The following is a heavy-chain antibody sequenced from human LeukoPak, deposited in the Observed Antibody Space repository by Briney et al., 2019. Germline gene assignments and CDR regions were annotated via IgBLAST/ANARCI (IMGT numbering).Heavy chain of an antibody. CDR2: INTDGSST. Sequence: GGSLRLSCAASGFTFSSYWMHWVRQAPGKGLVWVSRINTDGSSTSYADSVKGRFTISRDNAKNTLYLQMNSLRAEDSALYYCAKSYDSSNPRVYDYWGQGTLVTVSS. CDR1: GFTFSSYW. J-gene: IGHJ4*02. D-gene: IGHD4-11*01. V-gene: IGHV3-74*01. CDR3: AKSYDSSNPRVYDY.